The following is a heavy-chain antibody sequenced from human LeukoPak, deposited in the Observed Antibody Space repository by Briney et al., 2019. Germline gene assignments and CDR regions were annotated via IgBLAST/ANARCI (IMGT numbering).Heavy chain of an antibody. J-gene: IGHJ3*02. V-gene: IGHV4-39*01. CDR1: GGSISSSSYY. D-gene: IGHD3-10*02. Sequence: PSETLSLTCTVSGGSISSSSYYWGWIRQPPGKGLEWIGSIYYSGSTYYNPSLKSRVTISVDTSKNQFSLKVNSVTAADTAVYYCAVPLFGGTAAFDIWGQGTMVTVSS. CDR2: IYYSGST. CDR3: AVPLFGGTAAFDI.